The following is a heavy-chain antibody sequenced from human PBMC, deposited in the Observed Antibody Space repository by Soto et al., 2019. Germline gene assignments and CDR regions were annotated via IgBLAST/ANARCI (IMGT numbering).Heavy chain of an antibody. Sequence: PGGSLRLSCAASGFTFSSYAMSWVRQAPGKGLEWVSAISGSGGSTYYADSVKGRFTISRDNSKNTLYLQMSSLRAEDTAVYYCATHVLLWFGFDYWGQGTLVTVSS. CDR3: ATHVLLWFGFDY. V-gene: IGHV3-23*01. CDR1: GFTFSSYA. CDR2: ISGSGGST. J-gene: IGHJ4*02. D-gene: IGHD3-10*01.